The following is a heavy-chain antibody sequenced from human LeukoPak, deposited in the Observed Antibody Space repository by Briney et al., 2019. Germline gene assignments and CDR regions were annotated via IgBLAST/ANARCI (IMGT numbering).Heavy chain of an antibody. CDR3: ARAHPHFDF. Sequence: SETLSLTCTASGGSISSYYWSWIRQPPGKGLEWIGYIYYSGSTKYNLSLKSRGTISVDTSKNQFSLKLSSVTAADTAVYYCARAHPHFDFWGQGTLVTVSS. V-gene: IGHV4-59*01. J-gene: IGHJ4*02. CDR1: GGSISSYY. CDR2: IYYSGST.